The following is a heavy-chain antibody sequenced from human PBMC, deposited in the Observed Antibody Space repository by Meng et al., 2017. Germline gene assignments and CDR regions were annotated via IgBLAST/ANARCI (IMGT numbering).Heavy chain of an antibody. V-gene: IGHV7-4-1*02. CDR2: INTNTGNP. J-gene: IGHJ4*02. CDR1: GYTSTSYA. Sequence: VQSGSGLKKLGASVKVSCKAPGYTSTSYAMNWVRQAPGQGIGWMGWINTNTGNPTYAQGFTGRFVFSLDTSVSTAYLQISSLKAEDTAVYYCARMGIAVAGTLGWEDYWGQGTLVTVSS. CDR3: ARMGIAVAGTLGWEDY. D-gene: IGHD6-19*01.